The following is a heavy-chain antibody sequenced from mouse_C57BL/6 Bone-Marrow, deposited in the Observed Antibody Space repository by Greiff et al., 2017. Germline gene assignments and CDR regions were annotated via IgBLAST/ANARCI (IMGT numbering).Heavy chain of an antibody. V-gene: IGHV1-55*01. CDR1: GYTFTSYW. CDR3: AGDDYVDWYFEV. D-gene: IGHD2-4*01. CDR2: IYPGSGST. J-gene: IGHJ1*03. Sequence: QVQLQQPGAELVKPGASVKMSCKASGYTFTSYWITWVKQRPGQGLEWIGDIYPGSGSTNYNEKFKSKATLTVDTSSSTAYMQLSSLTSEDSAVYYCAGDDYVDWYFEVWGTGTTVTVSS.